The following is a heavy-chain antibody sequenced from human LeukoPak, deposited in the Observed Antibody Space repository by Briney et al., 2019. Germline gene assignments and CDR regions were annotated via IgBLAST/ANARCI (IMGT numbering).Heavy chain of an antibody. D-gene: IGHD3-10*01. J-gene: IGHJ5*02. V-gene: IGHV3-33*01. CDR3: ARDHNYCGSGRVFDP. CDR1: GFTFSSYG. Sequence: GGSLRLSCAASGFTFSSYGMHWVRQAPGKGLEWVAAIWYDGSNKYYADSVKGRFTISRDNAKNSLYLQMKRLRAEETAVYLCARDHNYCGSGRVFDPWGQGTLVTVSS. CDR2: IWYDGSNK.